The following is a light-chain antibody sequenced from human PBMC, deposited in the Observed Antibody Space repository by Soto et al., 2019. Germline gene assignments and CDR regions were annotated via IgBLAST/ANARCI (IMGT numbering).Light chain of an antibody. CDR3: AAWDGSQNAVL. J-gene: IGLJ2*01. Sequence: QSVLTQPPSASETPGQRVTISCSGSSSNIGGNTVNWYQQVPGTAPKLLIYSNNQRPSGVPDRFSGSKSGTSSSLAISGLQSDDEADYYCAAWDGSQNAVLFGGGTKLTVL. CDR2: SNN. V-gene: IGLV1-44*01. CDR1: SSNIGGNT.